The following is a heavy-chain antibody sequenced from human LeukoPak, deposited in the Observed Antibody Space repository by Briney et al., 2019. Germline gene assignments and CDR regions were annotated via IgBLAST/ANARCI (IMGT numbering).Heavy chain of an antibody. V-gene: IGHV1-46*01. D-gene: IGHD3-3*01. CDR3: ARAPITIGDYMDV. Sequence: ASVKVSCKASGYAFTSYYMHWVRQAPGQGLEWMGIINPSGGSTSYAQKFQGRVTMTRDMSTSTVYMELSSLRSEDTAVYYCARAPITIGDYMDVWGKGTTVTVSS. CDR1: GYAFTSYY. CDR2: INPSGGST. J-gene: IGHJ6*03.